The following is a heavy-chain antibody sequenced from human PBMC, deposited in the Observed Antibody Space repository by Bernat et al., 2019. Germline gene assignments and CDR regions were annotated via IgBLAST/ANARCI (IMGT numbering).Heavy chain of an antibody. CDR2: IPYDGSNK. V-gene: IGHV3-30*18. J-gene: IGHJ6*02. CDR3: AKDLYYYDSSSYRSTDYYGMDV. CDR1: GFTLSSYG. D-gene: IGHD3-22*01. Sequence: QVQLVESGGGVVQPGRSLRLSCAASGFTLSSYGMHWVRQAPGKGLEWVAVIPYDGSNKYYADSVKGRFTISRDNSKNTLYLQMNSLRAEDTAVYYCAKDLYYYDSSSYRSTDYYGMDVWGQGTTVTVSS.